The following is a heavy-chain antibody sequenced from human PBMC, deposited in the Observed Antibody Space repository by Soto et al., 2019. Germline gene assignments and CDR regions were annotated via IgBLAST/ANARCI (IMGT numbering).Heavy chain of an antibody. CDR2: IGGSGGST. CDR3: AKRAKASIVGTTRFFDY. J-gene: IGHJ4*02. D-gene: IGHD1-26*01. Sequence: GGSMRVSCAAAGFTCRAYAMSWVRQDPGKGLEWVSTIGGSGGSTYYADSVKGRFTISRDNSKNTLFLQMNSLRAEDTAVYYCAKRAKASIVGTTRFFDYWGQGTLVTVSS. V-gene: IGHV3-23*01. CDR1: GFTCRAYA.